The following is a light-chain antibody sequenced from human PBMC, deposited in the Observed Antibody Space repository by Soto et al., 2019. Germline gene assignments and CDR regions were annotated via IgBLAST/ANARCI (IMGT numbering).Light chain of an antibody. J-gene: IGKJ2*01. CDR3: QQYNNWPPGKYT. CDR1: QSVSSN. V-gene: IGKV3-15*01. Sequence: EIMMTQSPATLSVSPGERATLSCRASQSVSSNLAWYQQKPGQAPRPLIYGASTRATGIPARFSGSGSGTEFTLTISSLQSEDFAVYYCQQYNNWPPGKYTFGQGTKLEIK. CDR2: GAS.